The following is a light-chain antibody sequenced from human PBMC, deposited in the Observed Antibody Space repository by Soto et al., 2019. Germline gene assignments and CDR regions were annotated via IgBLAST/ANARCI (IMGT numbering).Light chain of an antibody. V-gene: IGLV2-14*01. CDR3: SSYTTTTTVI. J-gene: IGLJ2*01. CDR2: EVT. CDR1: SRDIGNYNY. Sequence: QSALTQPASVSGSPGQSITISCTGTSRDIGNYNYVSWYQHHPGKAPKLIIYEVTDRPSGVSNRFSASKSGNTASLTIFGLQAEDEADYYSSSYTTTTTVIFGGGTLLTVL.